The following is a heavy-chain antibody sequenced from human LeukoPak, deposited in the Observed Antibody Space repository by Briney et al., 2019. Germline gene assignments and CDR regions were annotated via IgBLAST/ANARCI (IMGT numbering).Heavy chain of an antibody. CDR3: VKDLRVGGDY. J-gene: IGHJ4*02. D-gene: IGHD3-16*01. CDR1: GFTFSNYP. V-gene: IGHV3-64D*06. CDR2: ISTDGGST. Sequence: GGSLRLPCSASGFTFSNYPMSWVRQAPGNGLEYVSAISTDGGSTYYADSVKGRFTISRDNSKNTLYLQMSSLRAEDTAVYYCVKDLRVGGDYWGQGTLVTVSS.